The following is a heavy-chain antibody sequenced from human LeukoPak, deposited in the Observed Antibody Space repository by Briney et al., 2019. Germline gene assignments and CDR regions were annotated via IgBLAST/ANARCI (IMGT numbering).Heavy chain of an antibody. CDR1: GVTFSSYA. J-gene: IGHJ4*02. CDR2: IIPILGIA. Sequence: GAAVKVSCKASGVTFSSYAISWVRQAPGQGLEWMGRIIPILGIANYAQKFQGRVTITADKSTSTAYMELSSLRSEDTAVYYCARGGYSGQSDYWGQGTLVTVSS. CDR3: ARGGYSGQSDY. D-gene: IGHD3-16*02. V-gene: IGHV1-69*04.